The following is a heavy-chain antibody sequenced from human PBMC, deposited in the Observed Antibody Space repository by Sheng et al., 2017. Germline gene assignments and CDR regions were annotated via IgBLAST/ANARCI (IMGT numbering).Heavy chain of an antibody. CDR2: IIPIFGTA. J-gene: IGHJ6*02. CDR1: GGTFSSYA. D-gene: IGHD1-26*01. CDR3: ASTAVGATTVYYYYGMDV. Sequence: QVQLVQSGAEVKKPGSSVKVSCKASGGTFSSYAISWVRQAPGQGLEWMGGIIPIFGTANYAQKFQGRVTITADESTSTAYMELSSLRSEDTAVYYCASTAVGATTVYYYYGMDVWGQGTTVTVSS. V-gene: IGHV1-69*13.